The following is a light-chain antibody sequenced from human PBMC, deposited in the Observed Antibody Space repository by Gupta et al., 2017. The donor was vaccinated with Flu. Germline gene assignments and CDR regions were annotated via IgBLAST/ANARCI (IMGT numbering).Light chain of an antibody. J-gene: IGKJ3*01. V-gene: IGKV3-11*01. Sequence: EIVLTQSPATLSLSPGERATLSCRVSQSVSGYLAWYQQKPGQAPRLLIYDATNRATGIPARFSGSGVGTDFTLTISSREPEDFAVYHCQQRINGHPSFTFDHGTKVESK. CDR2: DAT. CDR3: QQRINGHPSFT. CDR1: QSVSGY.